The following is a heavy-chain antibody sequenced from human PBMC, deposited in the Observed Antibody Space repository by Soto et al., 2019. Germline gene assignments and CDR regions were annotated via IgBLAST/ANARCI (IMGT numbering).Heavy chain of an antibody. Sequence: SETLSLTCTVSGGSISSYYWSWIRQPPGKGLEWIGYIYYSGSTNYNPSLKSRVTISVDTSKNQFSLKLSSVTAADTAVYYCARFRPGVSSSDFDYWGQGTLVTVSS. D-gene: IGHD6-6*01. CDR1: GGSISSYY. J-gene: IGHJ4*02. V-gene: IGHV4-59*01. CDR3: ARFRPGVSSSDFDY. CDR2: IYYSGST.